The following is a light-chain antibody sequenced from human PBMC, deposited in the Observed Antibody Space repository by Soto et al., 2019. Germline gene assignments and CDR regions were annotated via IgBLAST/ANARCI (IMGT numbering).Light chain of an antibody. V-gene: IGKV3-11*01. CDR2: DAS. CDR3: QQRSNWLWT. Sequence: EIVLTQSPATLSLSPGERATLSCSASQSVSSYLAWYQQKPGQAPRLLIYDASNRATGIPARFSGSGSGTDFTLTISSLEPEDFAVYYCQQRSNWLWTFGQGTRLEIK. CDR1: QSVSSY. J-gene: IGKJ5*01.